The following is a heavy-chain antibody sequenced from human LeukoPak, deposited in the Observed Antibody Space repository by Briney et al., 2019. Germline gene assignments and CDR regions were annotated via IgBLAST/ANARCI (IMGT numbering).Heavy chain of an antibody. CDR3: ARDHDYDSGSYPLDY. CDR1: GFTVSSNY. Sequence: GGSLRLSCAASGFTVSSNYMSWVRQAPGKGLEWVSVIYSGGSTYYADSVKGRFTISRDNSKNTLYLQMNSLRAEDTAVYYCARDHDYDSGSYPLDYWGQGTLVIVSS. J-gene: IGHJ4*02. CDR2: IYSGGST. V-gene: IGHV3-53*01. D-gene: IGHD3-10*01.